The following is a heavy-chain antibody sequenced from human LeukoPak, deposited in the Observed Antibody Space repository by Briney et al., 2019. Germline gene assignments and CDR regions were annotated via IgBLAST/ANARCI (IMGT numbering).Heavy chain of an antibody. CDR2: INPNSGGT. V-gene: IGHV1-2*02. D-gene: IGHD2-2*02. Sequence: ASVKVSCKASGYTFTGYYMHWVRQAPGQGLGWMGWINPNSGGTNYAQKFQGRVTMTRDTSISTAYMELSRLRSDDTAVYYCAREFGVAAIPDYWGQGTLVTVSS. CDR3: AREFGVAAIPDY. J-gene: IGHJ4*02. CDR1: GYTFTGYY.